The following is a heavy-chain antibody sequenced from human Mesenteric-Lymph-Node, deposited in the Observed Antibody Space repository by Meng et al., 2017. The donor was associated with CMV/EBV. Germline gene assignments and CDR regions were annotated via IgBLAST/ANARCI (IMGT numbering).Heavy chain of an antibody. CDR1: GFTVSSEY. V-gene: IGHV3-66*02. J-gene: IGHJ6*02. CDR2: IFSGDSVRT. Sequence: GESLKISCVVSGFTVSSEYMTWLRQAPGKGLEWVSVIFSGDSVRTYYADSVKGRFTISRDNSKNTVYLQMNSLRAEDTAVYYCAKDRRYCSGNTCELHSGMDVWGQGSTVTVSS. CDR3: AKDRRYCSGNTCELHSGMDV. D-gene: IGHD2-15*01.